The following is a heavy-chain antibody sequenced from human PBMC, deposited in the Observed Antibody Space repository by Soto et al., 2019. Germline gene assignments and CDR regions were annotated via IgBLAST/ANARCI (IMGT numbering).Heavy chain of an antibody. V-gene: IGHV3-23*01. CDR1: GFTFGSHA. J-gene: IGHJ4*02. Sequence: EVQLLESGGGLVQPGGSLRLSCTASGFTFGSHAMSWVRQAPGRGLEWVSSISSSAGRTFYVDSVKGRFTVSRDNSKNSVYLQMNSLRAEDTALYYCAKNIWSGWTTYDYWGQGTLVTVSS. D-gene: IGHD4-17*01. CDR3: AKNIWSGWTTYDY. CDR2: ISSSAGRT.